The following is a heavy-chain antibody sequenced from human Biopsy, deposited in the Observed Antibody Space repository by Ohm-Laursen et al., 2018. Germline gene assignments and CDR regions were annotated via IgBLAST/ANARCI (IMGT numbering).Heavy chain of an antibody. D-gene: IGHD3-22*01. CDR2: INAKTGDT. Sequence: ASVKVSCKASGYTFTGYHVHWVRQAPGQGLEWIGWINAKTGDTNYAQKFQGRVTMTRDTSISTAYVDLSSLRSDDTAVYYCTRGGYYYDSLAYYYWFDPWGQGTLVTASS. CDR1: GYTFTGYH. V-gene: IGHV1-2*02. J-gene: IGHJ5*02. CDR3: TRGGYYYDSLAYYYWFDP.